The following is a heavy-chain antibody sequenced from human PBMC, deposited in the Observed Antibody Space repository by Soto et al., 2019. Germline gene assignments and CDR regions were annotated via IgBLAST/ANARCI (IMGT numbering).Heavy chain of an antibody. J-gene: IGHJ4*02. V-gene: IGHV3-74*01. CDR1: GFTFSNYW. CDR2: IDTDGSGT. Sequence: EVQLVESGGGLVQPGGSLRLSCAASGFTFSNYWMHWVRQAPGKGLVWVARIDTDGSGTSYADSVKGRFTISRDNAKNTVNLQMNSLRAEDTAVYYCATVFEIWGQGSLVTVSS. D-gene: IGHD3-10*01. CDR3: ATVFEI.